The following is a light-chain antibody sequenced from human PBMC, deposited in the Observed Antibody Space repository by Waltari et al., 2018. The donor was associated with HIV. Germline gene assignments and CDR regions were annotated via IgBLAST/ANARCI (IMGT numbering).Light chain of an antibody. Sequence: QAVVTQEPSLTVSPGGTITLTCGSSTGTVTGGHYPYWFRQKPGQAPKTLIYDTSHTHSWTPARFSGSLLGGKAALTLSGAQPEDEADYDCLLFYESARVFGGGTQLTVL. J-gene: IGLJ2*01. CDR2: DTS. CDR1: TGTVTGGHY. V-gene: IGLV7-46*01. CDR3: LLFYESARV.